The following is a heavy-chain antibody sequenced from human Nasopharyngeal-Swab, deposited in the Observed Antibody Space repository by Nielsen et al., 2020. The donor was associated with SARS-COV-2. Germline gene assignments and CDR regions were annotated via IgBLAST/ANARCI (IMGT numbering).Heavy chain of an antibody. V-gene: IGHV3-43D*04. D-gene: IGHD2-15*01. CDR1: GFTFDDYA. Sequence: GSLKISCAASGFTFDDYAMHWVRQAPGKGLEWVSLISWDGGSTYYADSVKGRFTISRDNSKNSLYLQMNSLRAEDTALYYCAKDAKHPLPGYYYYMDVWGKGTTVTVSS. CDR3: AKDAKHPLPGYYYYMDV. CDR2: ISWDGGST. J-gene: IGHJ6*03.